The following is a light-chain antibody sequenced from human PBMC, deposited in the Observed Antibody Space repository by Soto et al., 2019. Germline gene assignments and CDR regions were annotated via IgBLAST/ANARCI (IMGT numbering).Light chain of an antibody. CDR1: SSNIGAGYD. J-gene: IGLJ2*01. CDR2: GNS. V-gene: IGLV1-40*01. CDR3: QSFDSSLSVLV. Sequence: QSVLTQAPSVSGAPGQRVTISCTGSSSNIGAGYDVHWYQQLPGTAPKLLIYGNSNRPSGVPDRFSGSKSGTSASLAITGLHAEDEADYYCQSFDSSLSVLVFGGGTKLTVL.